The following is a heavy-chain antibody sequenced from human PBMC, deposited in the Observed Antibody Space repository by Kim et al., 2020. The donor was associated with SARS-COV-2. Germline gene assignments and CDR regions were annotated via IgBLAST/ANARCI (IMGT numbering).Heavy chain of an antibody. J-gene: IGHJ3*02. Sequence: IPSVQGQVTISADRSISTAYLQWSSLKASDTAMYYCARRRSGISFGAFDIWGQGTMVTVSS. D-gene: IGHD1-26*01. V-gene: IGHV5-51*01. CDR3: ARRRSGISFGAFDI.